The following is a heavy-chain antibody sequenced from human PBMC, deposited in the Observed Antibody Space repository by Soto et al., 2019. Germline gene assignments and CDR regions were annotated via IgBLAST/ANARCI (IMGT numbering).Heavy chain of an antibody. CDR3: ARAGGSGIPFDY. J-gene: IGHJ4*02. CDR1: GGTFSSYV. CDR2: IIPIFGTA. V-gene: IGHV1-69*13. D-gene: IGHD3-10*01. Sequence: GASVKAACKASGGTFSSYVISWVRQAPGQGLEWMGGIIPIFGTANYAQKFQGRVTITADESTSTAYMELSSLRSEDTAVYYCARAGGSGIPFDYWGQGTLVTVSS.